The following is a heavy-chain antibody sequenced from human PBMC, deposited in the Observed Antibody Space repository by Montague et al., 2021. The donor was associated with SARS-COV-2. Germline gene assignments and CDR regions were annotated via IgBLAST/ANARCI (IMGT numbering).Heavy chain of an antibody. D-gene: IGHD4-17*01. CDR3: VHSYADYLFDY. J-gene: IGHJ4*02. Sequence: PARVKPTQTLTLTCSFSGFSLRTSGVGVGWIRQPPGKALEWLAVIYWDDDKRYSPSLKSRLTITKDTSKNQVVLTMTNMDPVDTATYYCVHSYADYLFDYWGQGTLVSVSS. CDR2: IYWDDDK. CDR1: GFSLRTSGVG. V-gene: IGHV2-5*02.